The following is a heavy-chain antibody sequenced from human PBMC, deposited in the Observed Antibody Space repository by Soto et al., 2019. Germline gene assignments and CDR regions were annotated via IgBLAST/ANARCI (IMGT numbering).Heavy chain of an antibody. CDR1: GFSFTVYY. V-gene: IGHV1-2*02. Sequence: ASVKVSCKASGFSFTVYYIHWVRQAPGQGLEWMGRINPNSGTTNYAQKFQGRVTMTRDTSISTAYMELSRLRSDDTAVYYCARDQYYYDSCGHLGGDYWGQGTLVTVSS. D-gene: IGHD3-22*01. CDR3: ARDQYYYDSCGHLGGDY. CDR2: INPNSGTT. J-gene: IGHJ4*02.